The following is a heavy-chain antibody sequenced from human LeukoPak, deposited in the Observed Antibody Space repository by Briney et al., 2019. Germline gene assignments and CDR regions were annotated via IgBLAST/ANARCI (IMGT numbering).Heavy chain of an antibody. D-gene: IGHD2-8*01. J-gene: IGHJ6*03. CDR2: IIPIFGTA. CDR3: ARARRDCTNGVCPFYYYMDV. V-gene: IGHV1-69*13. CDR1: GYTFTSYG. Sequence: SVKVSXKASGYTFTSYGISWVRQAPGQGLEWMGGIIPIFGTANYAQKFQGRVTITADESTSTAYMELSSLRSEDTAVYYCARARRDCTNGVCPFYYYMDVWGKRTTVTVSS.